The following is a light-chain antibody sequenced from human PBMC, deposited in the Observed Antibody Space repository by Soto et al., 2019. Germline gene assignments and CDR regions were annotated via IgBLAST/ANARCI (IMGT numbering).Light chain of an antibody. J-gene: IGKJ1*01. CDR3: QQSYSTTWT. CDR1: QGISTY. Sequence: DIQMTQSPSSLSESAGYRVTITCLASQGISTYLNWYQQKPGKAPKLLIYAASSLQSGVPSRFSGSGSETDFTLTISSLQPEDFATYSCQQSYSTTWTFGQGTKVDIK. V-gene: IGKV1-39*01. CDR2: AAS.